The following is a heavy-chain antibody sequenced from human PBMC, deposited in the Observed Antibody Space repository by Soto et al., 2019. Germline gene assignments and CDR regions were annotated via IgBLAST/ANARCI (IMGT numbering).Heavy chain of an antibody. CDR3: ALEGRYYDSFGYTRPYYYYVIDV. CDR1: GGTFSSYA. V-gene: IGHV1-69*06. D-gene: IGHD3-22*01. CDR2: IIPIFGTA. Sequence: SVKVSCKASGGTFSSYAISWVRQAPGQGLEWMGGIIPIFGTANYAQKFQGRVTITADKSTSTAYMELSSLRSEDTAVYYCALEGRYYDSFGYTRPYYYYVIDVWGQGSSVTGSS. J-gene: IGHJ6*02.